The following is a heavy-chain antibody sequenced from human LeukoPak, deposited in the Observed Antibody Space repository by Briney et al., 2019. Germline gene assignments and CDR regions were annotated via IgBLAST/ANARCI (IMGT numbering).Heavy chain of an antibody. J-gene: IGHJ3*02. V-gene: IGHV4-39*07. CDR3: ARVPGYSYGHGAFDI. Sequence: SETLSLTCTVSGGSISSGTYYWGWIRQPPGKGLECIGTIYYSGSTSYNPSLKSRVTISVDTSKNQFSLKLSSVTAADTAVYYCARVPGYSYGHGAFDIWGQGTMVTVSS. D-gene: IGHD5-18*01. CDR1: GGSISSGTYY. CDR2: IYYSGST.